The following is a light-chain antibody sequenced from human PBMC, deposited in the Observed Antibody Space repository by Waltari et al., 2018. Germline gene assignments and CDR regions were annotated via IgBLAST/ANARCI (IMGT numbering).Light chain of an antibody. CDR1: QDITGW. V-gene: IGKV1-12*01. Sequence: SPSSVSASVGDRVTITCRASQDITGWLAWYQQKPGKGPKMLIYSVSTLQSGVPTRFSGSGSGTKFTLTIASLQSEDSGTYYCQQATSFPPTFGGGTKVE. J-gene: IGKJ4*01. CDR2: SVS. CDR3: QQATSFPPT.